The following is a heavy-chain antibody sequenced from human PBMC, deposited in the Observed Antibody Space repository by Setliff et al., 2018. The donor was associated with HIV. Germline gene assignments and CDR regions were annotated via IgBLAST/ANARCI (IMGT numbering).Heavy chain of an antibody. CDR3: ALSARIKMVLGVPNWFDS. Sequence: SGHTLVNPTQTLTLTCTFSGFPLSTSGGGVGWIRQPPGKALEWLAVSYWDDDKRYSPSLESRLTITKDTANNQVVLTMTNMELVDKAKYFCALSARIKMVLGVPNWFDSWGPGTLVTVSS. CDR1: GFPLSTSGGG. V-gene: IGHV2-5*02. J-gene: IGHJ5*01. CDR2: SYWDDDK. D-gene: IGHD3-10*01.